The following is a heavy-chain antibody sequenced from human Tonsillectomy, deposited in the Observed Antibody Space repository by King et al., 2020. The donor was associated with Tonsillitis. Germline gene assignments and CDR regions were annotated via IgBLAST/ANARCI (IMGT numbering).Heavy chain of an antibody. J-gene: IGHJ6*02. CDR2: ISSSSSYI. CDR1: GFTFSSYS. CDR3: ERDCSGGSCYPYYYDMDV. V-gene: IGHV3-21*01. D-gene: IGHD2-15*01. Sequence: VQLVESGGGLVKPGGSLRLSCAASGFTFSSYSMNWVRQSPGKGLEWVSSISSSSSYIYYADSVKGRFAISRDNAKHSLCLQMNSLRAEDTAVYYCERDCSGGSCYPYYYDMDVWGQGTTVTVSS.